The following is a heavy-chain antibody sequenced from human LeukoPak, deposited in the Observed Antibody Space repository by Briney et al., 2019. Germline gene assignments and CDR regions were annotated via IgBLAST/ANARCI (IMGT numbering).Heavy chain of an antibody. CDR2: MNPNSGNT. Sequence: ASVKVSCKASGYTFTSYDINWVRQATGQGLEWMGWMNPNSGNTGYAQKFQGRITITRNTSISTAYMELSSLRSEDTAVYYCARGAIFASGHYYYYMDVWGKGTTVTVSS. J-gene: IGHJ6*03. CDR3: ARGAIFASGHYYYYMDV. D-gene: IGHD3-3*01. V-gene: IGHV1-8*03. CDR1: GYTFTSYD.